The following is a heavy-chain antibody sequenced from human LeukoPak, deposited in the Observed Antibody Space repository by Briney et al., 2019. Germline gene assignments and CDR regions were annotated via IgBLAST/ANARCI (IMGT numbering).Heavy chain of an antibody. Sequence: GRSLRLSCAASGFTFSSYGMHWVRQAPGKGLEWVAVIWYDGSNKYYADSVKGRFTISRDNSKNTPYLQMNSLRAEDTAVYYCASESSATAYWGQGTLVTVSS. CDR3: ASESSATAY. J-gene: IGHJ4*02. CDR1: GFTFSSYG. V-gene: IGHV3-33*01. CDR2: IWYDGSNK.